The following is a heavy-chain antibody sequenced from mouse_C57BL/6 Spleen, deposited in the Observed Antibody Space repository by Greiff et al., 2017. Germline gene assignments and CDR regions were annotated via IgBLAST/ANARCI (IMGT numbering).Heavy chain of an antibody. CDR3: ARGNYYYGSSLWYFDV. Sequence: QVQLQQSGAELVKPGASVKMSCKASGYTFTSYWITWVKQRPGQGLEWIGDIYPGSGSTNYNEKFKSKATLTVDTSSSTAYMQLSSLTSEDSAVYYCARGNYYYGSSLWYFDVWGTGTTVTVSS. CDR1: GYTFTSYW. CDR2: IYPGSGST. J-gene: IGHJ1*03. D-gene: IGHD1-1*01. V-gene: IGHV1-55*01.